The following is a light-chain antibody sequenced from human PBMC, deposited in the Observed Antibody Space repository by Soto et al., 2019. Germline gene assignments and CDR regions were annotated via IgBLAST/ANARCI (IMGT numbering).Light chain of an antibody. CDR1: STDVGFYTL. Sequence: QSALTQPASVYGSPGQSITISCTGTSTDVGFYTLVSWYQHHPGKAPKLLIYEDSNRPSGISNRFSGSKSGNTASLTISGLQAEDEADYYCCSYAGSSTLFVFGTGTKLTVL. CDR2: EDS. CDR3: CSYAGSSTLFV. V-gene: IGLV2-23*01. J-gene: IGLJ1*01.